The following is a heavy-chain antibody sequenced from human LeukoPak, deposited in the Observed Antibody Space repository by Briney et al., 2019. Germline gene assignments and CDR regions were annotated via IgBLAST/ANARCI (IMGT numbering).Heavy chain of an antibody. CDR1: EFTFSKYA. D-gene: IGHD3-16*01. Sequence: GGSLRLSCAASEFTFSKYAMNWVRQAPGKGLEWVSGINGSGVITFYADSVKGRFTIARDNSKNTLYLQMNSLRAEDTAIYYCAKDSSQGGDYFDSWGQGTLVTVSS. CDR2: INGSGVIT. CDR3: AKDSSQGGDYFDS. J-gene: IGHJ4*02. V-gene: IGHV3-23*01.